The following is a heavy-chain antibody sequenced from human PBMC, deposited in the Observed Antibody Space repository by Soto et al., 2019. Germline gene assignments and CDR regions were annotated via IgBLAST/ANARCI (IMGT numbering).Heavy chain of an antibody. CDR2: ISGSGGST. CDR3: AKTQRPPRWLQLYY. J-gene: IGHJ4*02. CDR1: GFTFSSYA. Sequence: GGSLRLSCAASGFTFSSYAMSWVRQAPGKGLEWVSAISGSGGSTYYADSVKGRFTISRDNSKNTLYLQMNSLRAEDTAVYYCAKTQRPPRWLQLYYWGQGTLVTVSS. V-gene: IGHV3-23*01. D-gene: IGHD5-12*01.